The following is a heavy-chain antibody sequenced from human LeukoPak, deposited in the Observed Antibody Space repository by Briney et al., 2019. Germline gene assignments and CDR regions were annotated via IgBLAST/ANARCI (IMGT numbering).Heavy chain of an antibody. J-gene: IGHJ4*02. CDR2: INPNSGGT. V-gene: IGHV1-2*02. CDR1: GYTFTGYY. CDR3: ARYRTHYYDSSGYHDY. D-gene: IGHD3-22*01. Sequence: ASVKVSCKASGYTFTGYYMHWVRQAPGQGLEWMGWINPNSGGTNYAQKFQGRVTMTRDTSISTAYMELSRLRSDDTAVYYCARYRTHYYDSSGYHDYWGQGTLVTVSS.